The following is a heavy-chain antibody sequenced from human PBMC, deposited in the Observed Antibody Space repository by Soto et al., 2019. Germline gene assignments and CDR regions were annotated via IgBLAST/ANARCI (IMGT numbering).Heavy chain of an antibody. Sequence: EVQLLESGGGLVQPGGSLRLSCAASGFPFSSYAMSWVRHAPDKGLEWVSAIDFTGAGTYYADSVKGRFTISRDNSKNTLYLQMSSLRAEDTAVYFCARTFSSSSFYFDYWGQGTLVTVSS. CDR3: ARTFSSSSFYFDY. CDR1: GFPFSSYA. J-gene: IGHJ4*02. D-gene: IGHD6-6*01. V-gene: IGHV3-23*01. CDR2: IDFTGAGT.